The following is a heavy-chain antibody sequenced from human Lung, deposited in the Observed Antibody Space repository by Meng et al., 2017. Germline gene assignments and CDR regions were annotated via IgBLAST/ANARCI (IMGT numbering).Heavy chain of an antibody. CDR3: ARDEDISAAGKLFGDY. J-gene: IGHJ4*02. CDR1: GYNFPDYY. CDR2: INPKSGDT. D-gene: IGHD6-25*01. Sequence: LVQSGAEVKKPGASVKVSGKPSGYNFPDYYIHWVRRAPGQGLEWMGRINPKSGDTHYAQKFQARVTMTGDTSISTAYMELSGLRSDDTAMYYCARDEDISAAGKLFGDYWGQGTLVTVSS. V-gene: IGHV1-2*06.